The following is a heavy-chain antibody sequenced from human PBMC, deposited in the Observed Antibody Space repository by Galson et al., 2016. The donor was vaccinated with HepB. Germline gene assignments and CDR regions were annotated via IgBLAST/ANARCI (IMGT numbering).Heavy chain of an antibody. CDR3: ARDPGGKFSDGSIDY. CDR2: ISNSPKTQ. CDR1: GFTFSAYA. V-gene: IGHV3-48*02. Sequence: SLRLSCAASGFTFSAYAMHWVRQAPGKGLEWVSHISNSPKTQHYIDSVKGRFTISRDNAKNSLFLQMNSLRDDDTAVYYCARDPGGKFSDGSIDYWGQGTLLTVSS. D-gene: IGHD5-24*01. J-gene: IGHJ4*02.